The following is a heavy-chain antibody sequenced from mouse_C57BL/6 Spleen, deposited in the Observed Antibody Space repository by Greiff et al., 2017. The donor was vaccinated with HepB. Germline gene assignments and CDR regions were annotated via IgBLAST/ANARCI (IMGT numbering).Heavy chain of an antibody. Sequence: QVQLQQPGTELVKPGASVKLSCKASGYTFTSYDINWVKQRPGQGLEWIGWIYPRDGSTKYNEKFKGKATLTVDTSSSTAYMELHSLTSEDSAVYFCARRVVATYWYFDVWGTGTTVTVSS. J-gene: IGHJ1*03. D-gene: IGHD1-1*01. CDR3: ARRVVATYWYFDV. V-gene: IGHV1-85*01. CDR2: IYPRDGST. CDR1: GYTFTSYD.